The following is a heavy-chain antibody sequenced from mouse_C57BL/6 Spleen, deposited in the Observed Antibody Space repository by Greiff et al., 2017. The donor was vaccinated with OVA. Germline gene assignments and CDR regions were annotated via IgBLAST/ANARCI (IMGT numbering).Heavy chain of an antibody. V-gene: IGHV10-1*01. Sequence: EVQVVESGGGLVQPKGSLKLSCAASGFSFNTYAMNWVRQAPGKGLEWVARIRSKSNNYATYYADSVKDRFTISRDDSESMLYLQMNNLKTEDTAMYYCELTGTDYAMDYWGQGTSVTVSS. CDR3: ELTGTDYAMDY. J-gene: IGHJ4*01. CDR1: GFSFNTYA. CDR2: IRSKSNNYAT. D-gene: IGHD4-1*01.